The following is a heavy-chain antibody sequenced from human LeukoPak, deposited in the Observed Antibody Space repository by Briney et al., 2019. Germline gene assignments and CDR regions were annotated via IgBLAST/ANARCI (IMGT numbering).Heavy chain of an antibody. V-gene: IGHV3-43D*04. Sequence: GGSLRLSCAASGLTFDDYAVHWVRQAPGKGLEWVSLITWGGGSTYYADSVKGRFTISRDNAKNSLYLRMNSLRAEDTALYYCAKDRRPTVSGGYFDLWGRGTLVIVSS. CDR2: ITWGGGST. J-gene: IGHJ2*01. D-gene: IGHD3-10*01. CDR3: AKDRRPTVSGGYFDL. CDR1: GLTFDDYA.